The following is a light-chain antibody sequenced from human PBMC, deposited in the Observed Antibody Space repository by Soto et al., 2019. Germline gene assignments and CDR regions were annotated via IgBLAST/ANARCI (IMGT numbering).Light chain of an antibody. CDR2: ANS. Sequence: QSVLTQPPSVSGAPGERVTISCTGSSSNTGAGYDVHWYQQFPGTVPKLLIYANSNRPSGVPDRFSASKSGTSASLAITGLQAEDEADYYCQSYDSSLSVWVFGGGTKLTVL. CDR1: SSNTGAGYD. J-gene: IGLJ3*02. CDR3: QSYDSSLSVWV. V-gene: IGLV1-40*01.